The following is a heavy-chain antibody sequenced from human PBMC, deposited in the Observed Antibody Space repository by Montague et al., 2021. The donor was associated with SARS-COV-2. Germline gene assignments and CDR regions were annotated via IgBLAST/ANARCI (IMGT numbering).Heavy chain of an antibody. CDR2: VSASGST. J-gene: IGHJ4*02. CDR3: ARDVVAAPGTFDY. Sequence: SETLSLTCTVSGDSISYFYWSWIRQHAGKGLEWIGRVSASGSTNYNPSLNSRVTMSVDTSKKQFSLRLSPVTAADTAVYYCARDVVAAPGTFDYWGQGTLVTVSS. D-gene: IGHD6-13*01. V-gene: IGHV4-4*07. CDR1: GDSISYFY.